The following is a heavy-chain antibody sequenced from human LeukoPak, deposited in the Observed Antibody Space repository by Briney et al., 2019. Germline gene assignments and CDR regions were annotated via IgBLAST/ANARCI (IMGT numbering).Heavy chain of an antibody. CDR3: ARDRGYYDSSGFRVTLGYYGMDV. V-gene: IGHV3-30*04. CDR1: GFTFSSYA. CDR2: ISYDGSNK. D-gene: IGHD3-22*01. J-gene: IGHJ6*02. Sequence: PGRSLRLSCAASGFTFSSYAMHWVRQAPGKGLEWVAVISYDGSNKYYADSVKGRFTISRDNSKNTLYLQMNSLRAEDTAVYYCARDRGYYDSSGFRVTLGYYGMDVWGQGTTVTVSS.